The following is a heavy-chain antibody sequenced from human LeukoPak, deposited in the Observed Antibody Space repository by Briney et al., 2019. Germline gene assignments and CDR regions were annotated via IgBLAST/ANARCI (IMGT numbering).Heavy chain of an antibody. Sequence: GGSLRLSCAASGFTFSSYGMSWVRQAPGKGLEWVSAISGSGGSTYYADSVKGRFTISRDNSKNTLYLQMNSLRAEDTAVYYCAKDGHYYDSSGYLAFPDYWGQGTLVTVSS. D-gene: IGHD3-22*01. V-gene: IGHV3-23*01. J-gene: IGHJ4*02. CDR2: ISGSGGST. CDR1: GFTFSSYG. CDR3: AKDGHYYDSSGYLAFPDY.